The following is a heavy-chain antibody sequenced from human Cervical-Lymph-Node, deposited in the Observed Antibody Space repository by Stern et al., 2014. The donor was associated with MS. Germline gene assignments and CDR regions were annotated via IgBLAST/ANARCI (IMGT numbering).Heavy chain of an antibody. CDR1: GFTFSSYS. CDR2: ISSSSSYI. CDR3: ARDRTERWLPDY. Sequence: EVQLVESGGGLVKPGGSLRLSCAASGFTFSSYSMNWVRQAPGKGLEWVSSISSSSSYIYYADSVKGRFTISRDNAKNSLYLQMNSLRAEDTAVYYCARDRTERWLPDYWGQGTLVTVSS. D-gene: IGHD5-24*01. J-gene: IGHJ4*02. V-gene: IGHV3-21*01.